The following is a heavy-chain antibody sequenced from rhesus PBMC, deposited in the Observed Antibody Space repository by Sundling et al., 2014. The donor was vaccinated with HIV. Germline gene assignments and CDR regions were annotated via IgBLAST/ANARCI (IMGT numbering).Heavy chain of an antibody. D-gene: IGHD3-9*01. CDR1: GFTFSTYA. V-gene: IGHV3-103*01. CDR3: AKMYEDDYGYSYTYYFDC. CDR2: INSGGGST. J-gene: IGHJ4*01. Sequence: EVQLVETGGGLVQPGGSLKLSCAASGFTFSTYAMTWVRQAPGKGLEWVSVINSGGGSTYYADSVKGRFTVSRDNSKNTLSLQMNSLKSEDTAVYYCAKMYEDDYGYSYTYYFDCWGQGVLVTVSS.